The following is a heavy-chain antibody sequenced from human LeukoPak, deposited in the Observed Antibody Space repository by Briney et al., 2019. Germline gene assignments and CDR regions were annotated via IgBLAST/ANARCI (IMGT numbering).Heavy chain of an antibody. V-gene: IGHV4-59*08. J-gene: IGHJ4*02. D-gene: IGHD5-18*01. CDR3: ARSRGYSYGQRGGFDY. Sequence: SETLSLTCTVSGGSISNYYWNWIRQPPGKGLEWIGYIYYTGSTNYNPSLKSRVTISVDTSKNQFSLKLSSVTAADTAVYYCARSRGYSYGQRGGFDYWGQGTLVTVSS. CDR2: IYYTGST. CDR1: GGSISNYY.